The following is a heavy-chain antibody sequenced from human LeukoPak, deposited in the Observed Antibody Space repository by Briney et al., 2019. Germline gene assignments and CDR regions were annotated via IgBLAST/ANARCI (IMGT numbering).Heavy chain of an antibody. CDR2: IIPIFGRA. J-gene: IGHJ4*02. Sequence: AVKVSCKAAGDTISAYSLNWVRQAPEQGLEWMGGIIPIFGRAYYAQNFQGRVTITADKSTSTAYMELTSLGSEDTAIYYCAKIPQVGIFAVPNFDSWGQGTLVTVS. CDR3: AKIPQVGIFAVPNFDS. V-gene: IGHV1-69*06. D-gene: IGHD3-3*01. CDR1: GDTISAYS.